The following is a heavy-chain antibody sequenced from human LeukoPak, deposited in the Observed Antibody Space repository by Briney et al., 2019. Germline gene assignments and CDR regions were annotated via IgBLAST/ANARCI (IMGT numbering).Heavy chain of an antibody. CDR2: ISSSGSTI. V-gene: IGHV3-11*01. CDR3: AKGDFWSGYYNNPFFDN. Sequence: PGGSLRLSCAASGFTFSDYYMSWIRQAPGKGLEWVSYISSSGSTIYYADSVKGRFTISRDNAKNSLYLQMNSLRAEDTAAYHCAKGDFWSGYYNNPFFDNWGRGTLVTVSS. J-gene: IGHJ4*02. D-gene: IGHD3-3*01. CDR1: GFTFSDYY.